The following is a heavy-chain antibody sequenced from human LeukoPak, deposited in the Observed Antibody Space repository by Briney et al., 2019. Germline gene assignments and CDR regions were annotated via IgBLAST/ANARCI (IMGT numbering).Heavy chain of an antibody. CDR2: INPNSGGT. Sequence: ASVKVSCKASGYIFTGYYMHWVRQAPGQGLEWMGWINPNSGGTNYAQKFQGRVTMTRDTSISTAYMELSRLRSDDTAVYYCARAFRVFSSGWYFDYWGQGTLVTVSS. D-gene: IGHD6-19*01. J-gene: IGHJ4*02. V-gene: IGHV1-2*02. CDR1: GYIFTGYY. CDR3: ARAFRVFSSGWYFDY.